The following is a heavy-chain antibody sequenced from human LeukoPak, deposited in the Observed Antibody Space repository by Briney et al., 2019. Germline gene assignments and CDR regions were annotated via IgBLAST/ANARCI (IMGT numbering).Heavy chain of an antibody. J-gene: IGHJ4*02. Sequence: ASVKVSCKASGYTFTGYYMHWVRQAPGQGLEWMGWINTNSGGTNYAQKFQGRVTMTRDTSISTAYMELSRLRSDDTAVYYCARGGVLRYFDWLYHFDYWGQGTLVTVSS. V-gene: IGHV1-2*02. CDR1: GYTFTGYY. CDR3: ARGGVLRYFDWLYHFDY. D-gene: IGHD3-9*01. CDR2: INTNSGGT.